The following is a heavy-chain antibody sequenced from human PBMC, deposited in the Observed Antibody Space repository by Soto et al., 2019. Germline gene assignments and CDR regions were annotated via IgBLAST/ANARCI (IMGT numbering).Heavy chain of an antibody. CDR3: AKAQLPHTNYGGGYLLDF. CDR1: GFTFNNFA. D-gene: IGHD4-4*01. Sequence: EVQLLQPGGGLGQPGGSLTLSCAASGFTFNNFAMTWVRQAPGKGLEWVSSVSSGGDNTWYADSVKGRFTISRDNPKNTLYLHMNILSAADTAVYYCAKAQLPHTNYGGGYLLDFWGQGTLVNVSS. V-gene: IGHV3-23*01. CDR2: VSSGGDNT. J-gene: IGHJ4*02.